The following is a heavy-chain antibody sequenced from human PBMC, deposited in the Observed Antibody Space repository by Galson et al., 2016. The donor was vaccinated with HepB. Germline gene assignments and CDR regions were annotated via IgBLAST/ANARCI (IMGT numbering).Heavy chain of an antibody. CDR2: IRSKAYGEAT. V-gene: IGHV3-49*03. CDR3: ATKKPSNPLLFP. CDR1: GFPFGDYA. J-gene: IGHJ5*02. D-gene: IGHD1-14*01. Sequence: SLRLSCAASGFPFGDYAMIWFRQAPGKGLEWVGFIRSKAYGEATQYAASVKGRFTLSRDDSNSVAHLQMNSLKTEDAAVYYCATKKPSNPLLFPWGPGTLVTVSS.